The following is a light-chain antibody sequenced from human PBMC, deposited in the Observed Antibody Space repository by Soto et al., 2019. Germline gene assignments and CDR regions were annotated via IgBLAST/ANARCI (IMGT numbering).Light chain of an antibody. Sequence: DIVMTQSPLSLPVTPGEPASISCRSSHSLMHSNGYNYLDWYLQKPGQSPQLLIYLGSNRASGISDRFSGSGSGTDFTLKITRVEAEDVRVYYFLQALQTWPFGQVTNFDIK. CDR3: LQALQTWP. CDR2: LGS. V-gene: IGKV2-28*01. J-gene: IGKJ1*01. CDR1: HSLMHSNGYNY.